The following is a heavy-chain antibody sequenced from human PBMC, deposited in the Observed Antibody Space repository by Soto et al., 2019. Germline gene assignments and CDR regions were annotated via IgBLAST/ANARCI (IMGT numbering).Heavy chain of an antibody. CDR2: IGTAGDT. CDR3: ARESGGSGSYDY. Sequence: GGSLRLSCAASGFTFSSYDMHWVRQATGKGLEWVSAIGTAGDTYYPGSVKGRFTISRESAKNSLYLQMNSLRAGDTAVYYCARESGGSGSYDYWGQGTLVTVSS. D-gene: IGHD3-10*01. CDR1: GFTFSSYD. J-gene: IGHJ4*02. V-gene: IGHV3-13*01.